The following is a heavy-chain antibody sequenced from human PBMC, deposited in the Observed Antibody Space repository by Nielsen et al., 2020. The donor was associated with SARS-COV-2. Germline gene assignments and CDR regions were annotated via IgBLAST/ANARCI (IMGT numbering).Heavy chain of an antibody. V-gene: IGHV4-39*01. CDR3: ARGPSHPDSSGSLAPFDY. Sequence: PGKGLEWIGSIYYSGSTYYNPSLKSRVTISVDTSKNQFSLKLSSVTAADTAVYYCARGPSHPDSSGSLAPFDYWGQGTLVTVSS. J-gene: IGHJ4*02. D-gene: IGHD3-22*01. CDR2: IYYSGST.